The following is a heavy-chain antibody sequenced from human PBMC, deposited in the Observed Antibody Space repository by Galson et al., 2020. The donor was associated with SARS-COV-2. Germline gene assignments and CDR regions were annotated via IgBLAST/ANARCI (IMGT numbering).Heavy chain of an antibody. CDR3: ARAKRDYYDSSGYYSDP. CDR1: GFTFSDHY. Sequence: GESLKISCAASGFTFSDHYMDWVRQAPGKGLEWVGRTRNKANSYTTEYAASVKGRFTISRDDSKNSLYLQMNSLKTEDTAVYYCARAKRDYYDSSGYYSDPWGQGTLVTVSS. D-gene: IGHD3-22*01. J-gene: IGHJ5*02. V-gene: IGHV3-72*01. CDR2: TRNKANSYTT.